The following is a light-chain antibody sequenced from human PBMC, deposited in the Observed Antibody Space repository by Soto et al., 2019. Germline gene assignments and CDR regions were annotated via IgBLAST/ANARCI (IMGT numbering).Light chain of an antibody. CDR2: RND. CDR3: AAWDDSLSGDV. J-gene: IGLJ1*01. CDR1: RSNIGSNY. V-gene: IGLV1-47*01. Sequence: QSVLTQPPSASGTPGQRVPISCSGSRSNIGSNYVYWYQQLPRAAPKPLIYRNDQRPSGVPDRFSGSKSGTSASLAISGLRSEYEADYYCAAWDDSLSGDVFGTGTKLTVL.